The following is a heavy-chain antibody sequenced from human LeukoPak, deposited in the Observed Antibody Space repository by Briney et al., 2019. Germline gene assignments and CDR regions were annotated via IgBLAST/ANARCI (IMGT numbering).Heavy chain of an antibody. V-gene: IGHV1-18*01. CDR1: GYTFTSYG. D-gene: IGHD3-9*01. CDR2: ISAYNGNT. Sequence: ASVKVSCKASGYTFTSYGISWVRQAPGQGLEWMGWISAYNGNTNYAQKLQGRVTMTTDTSTSTAYMELRSLRSDDTAVYYCARSFLTGPIGPYGMDFWGQGTTVTVSS. J-gene: IGHJ6*02. CDR3: ARSFLTGPIGPYGMDF.